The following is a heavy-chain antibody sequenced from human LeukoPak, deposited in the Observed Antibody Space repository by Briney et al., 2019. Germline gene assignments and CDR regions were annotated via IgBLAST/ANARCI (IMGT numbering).Heavy chain of an antibody. CDR2: ISAYNGNT. J-gene: IGHJ4*02. D-gene: IGHD3-22*01. CDR1: GYTFTSYG. CDR3: ARDNPLLDSSGYSALNFDY. V-gene: IGHV1-18*01. Sequence: GASVKVSCKASGYTFTSYGISWVRQAPGQGLEWMGWISAYNGNTNYAQKLQGRVTMTTDTSTSTAYMELRSLRSEDTAVYYCARDNPLLDSSGYSALNFDYWGQGTLVTVSS.